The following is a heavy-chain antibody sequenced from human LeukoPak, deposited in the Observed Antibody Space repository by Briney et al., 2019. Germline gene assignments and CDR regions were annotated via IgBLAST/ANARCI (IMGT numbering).Heavy chain of an antibody. CDR2: IYASGSA. CDR3: ARIGVVVMVDNWFDP. J-gene: IGHJ5*02. V-gene: IGHV4-61*02. Sequence: SETLSLTCTVSGGSISSGSYYWSWIRQPAGKGLEWIGRIYASGSANYNPSPKSRVTISVDTSKNQFSLKLSSVTAADTAVYYCARIGVVVMVDNWFDPWGQGTLVTVSS. CDR1: GGSISSGSYY. D-gene: IGHD2-8*01.